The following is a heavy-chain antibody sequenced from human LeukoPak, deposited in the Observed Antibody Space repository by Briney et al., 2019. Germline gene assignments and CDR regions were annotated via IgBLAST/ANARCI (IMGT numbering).Heavy chain of an antibody. CDR1: GGTFSSYA. CDR3: ARRTYYYDSSGYVLDY. D-gene: IGHD3-22*01. CDR2: IIPIFGTA. V-gene: IGHV1-69*13. J-gene: IGHJ4*02. Sequence: SVKVSCKASGGTFSSYAISWVRQAPGQGLEWMGGIIPIFGTANYAQKFQGRVTITADESTSTAYMELSSLRSEDTAVYYCARRTYYYDSSGYVLDYWGQGTLVTVSS.